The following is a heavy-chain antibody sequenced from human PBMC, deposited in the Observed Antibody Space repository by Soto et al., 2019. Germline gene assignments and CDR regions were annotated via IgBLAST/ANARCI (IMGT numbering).Heavy chain of an antibody. Sequence: QLQLQESGPGLVKPSETLSLTCNVSGVSISDTSYYWGWIRQPPGKGLEWIGTIYFNGNTFYNPSLKSRLTISVDTSKNQFSLRLTSETAADTAVYYCARQGSYWGQGTLVAVSS. J-gene: IGHJ4*02. CDR2: IYFNGNT. V-gene: IGHV4-39*01. CDR1: GVSISDTSYY. CDR3: ARQGSY.